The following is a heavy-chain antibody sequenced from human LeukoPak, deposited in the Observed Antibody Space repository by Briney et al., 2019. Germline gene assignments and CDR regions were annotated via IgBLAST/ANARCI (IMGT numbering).Heavy chain of an antibody. CDR2: IYSGGST. D-gene: IGHD3-3*01. J-gene: IGHJ4*02. CDR3: AREADFWSGTGDY. Sequence: SGESLRLSCAASGFTVSSNYMSWVRQAPGKGREWVSVIYSGGSTYYADSVKGRFTISRDNSKNTLYLQMNSLRAEDTAVYYCAREADFWSGTGDYWGQGTLVTVSS. V-gene: IGHV3-66*01. CDR1: GFTVSSNY.